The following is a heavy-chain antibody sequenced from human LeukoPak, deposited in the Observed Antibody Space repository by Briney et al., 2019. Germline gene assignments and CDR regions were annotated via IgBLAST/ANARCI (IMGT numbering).Heavy chain of an antibody. CDR2: ISNSGSTI. CDR1: GFTFSDYY. J-gene: IGHJ5*02. D-gene: IGHD2-15*01. V-gene: IGHV3-11*04. CDR3: AREAPYCSGGSCYSVTWFDP. Sequence: GGSLRLSCAASGFTFSDYYMSWIRQAPGKGLEWVSYISNSGSTIYYADFVKGRFTISRDNAKNSLYLQMNSLRAEDTAVYYCAREAPYCSGGSCYSVTWFDPWGQGTLVTVSS.